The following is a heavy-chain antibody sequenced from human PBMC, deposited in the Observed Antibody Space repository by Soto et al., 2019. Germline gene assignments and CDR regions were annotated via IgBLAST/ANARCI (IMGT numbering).Heavy chain of an antibody. CDR1: GYTFTSYG. V-gene: IGHV1-18*01. J-gene: IGHJ4*02. CDR2: ISACNGNT. D-gene: IGHD6-19*01. Sequence: GASVKVSCKASGYTFTSYGISWVRQAPGQGLEWMGWISACNGNTNYAQKLQGRVTMTTDTSTSTAYMELRSLRSDDTAVYYCARDWSRAVAGPVQFDYWGQGTLVTVSS. CDR3: ARDWSRAVAGPVQFDY.